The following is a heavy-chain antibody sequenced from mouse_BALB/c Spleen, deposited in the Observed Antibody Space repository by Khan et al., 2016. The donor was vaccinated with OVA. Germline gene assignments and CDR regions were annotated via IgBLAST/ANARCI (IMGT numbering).Heavy chain of an antibody. V-gene: IGHV1S56*01. J-gene: IGHJ4*01. Sequence: VELVESGPELVKPGASVRISCKASGYAFTTYYIHWVKQRPGQGLEWIGWIYPGNVNTKYNEKFKGKAILTADKSSSTIFMQLISLTSEDSAVYFCARDDYFVGDAMDYWGQGTSVTVSS. CDR2: IYPGNVNT. CDR3: ARDDYFVGDAMDY. CDR1: GYAFTTYY. D-gene: IGHD2-4*01.